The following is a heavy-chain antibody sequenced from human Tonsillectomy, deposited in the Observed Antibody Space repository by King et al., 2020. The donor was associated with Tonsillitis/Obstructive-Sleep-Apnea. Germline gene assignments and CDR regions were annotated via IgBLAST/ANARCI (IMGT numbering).Heavy chain of an antibody. CDR2: IKSKRDGGTT. J-gene: IGHJ1*01. D-gene: IGHD1-14*01. Sequence: VQLVESGGASVRPGGSLRLSCVASGFTFRDAWMSWVRQAPGKRPEWLGRIKSKRDGGTTDYASPVIGRFTISRADSKDTLYLQMNSLINEDTAVYYCTTDPRYWGQGTLVTVSS. CDR3: TTDPRY. CDR1: GFTFRDAW. V-gene: IGHV3-15*02.